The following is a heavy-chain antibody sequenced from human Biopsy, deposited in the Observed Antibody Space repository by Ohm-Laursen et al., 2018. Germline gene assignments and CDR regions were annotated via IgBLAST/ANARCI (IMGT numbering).Heavy chain of an antibody. CDR3: ARDSGILNYGNFKYYHYYGMDV. J-gene: IGHJ6*02. V-gene: IGHV4-34*01. CDR1: NVSFSSFY. CDR2: ISHTGST. D-gene: IGHD4-11*01. Sequence: GTLSLTCAVYNVSFSSFYWSWIRQPPGKGLEWIGEISHTGSTNYNPSLQSRVSISVDTSRNQVSLTLSSVTAADTAVYYCARDSGILNYGNFKYYHYYGMDVWGQGTKVTVSS.